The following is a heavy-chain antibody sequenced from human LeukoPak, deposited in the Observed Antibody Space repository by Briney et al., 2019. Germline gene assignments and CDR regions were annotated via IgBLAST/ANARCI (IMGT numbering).Heavy chain of an antibody. Sequence: SQTLSLTCTVSGGPISSGDYYWSWIRQPPGKGLEWIGYIYYSGSTYYNPSLKSRVTISVDTSKNQFSLKLSSVTAADTAVYYCARELLNGYFDYWGQGTLVTVSS. CDR3: ARELLNGYFDY. CDR2: IYYSGST. J-gene: IGHJ4*02. D-gene: IGHD2-8*01. V-gene: IGHV4-30-4*01. CDR1: GGPISSGDYY.